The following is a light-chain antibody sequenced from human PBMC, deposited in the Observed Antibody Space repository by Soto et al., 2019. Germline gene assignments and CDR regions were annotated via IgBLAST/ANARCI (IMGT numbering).Light chain of an antibody. CDR3: QPYGTSSWT. CDR1: PSVTNY. V-gene: IGKV3-20*01. CDR2: GAS. J-gene: IGKJ1*01. Sequence: EIVMTQSPATLSLSPGERATLSCRASPSVTNYLAWYQQKPGQAPRLLIYGASSRATGIPDRFSGSGSGTDFTLTVSRLEPEDFAVYYCQPYGTSSWTFGQGTKVDI.